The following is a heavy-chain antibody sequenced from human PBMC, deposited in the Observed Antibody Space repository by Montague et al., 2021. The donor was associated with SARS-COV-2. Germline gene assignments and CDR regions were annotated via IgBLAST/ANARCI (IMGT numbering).Heavy chain of an antibody. Sequence: SLRLSCAASGFTVSSNYMSWVRQAPGKGLEWVSVIYSGGSTYYANSVKGRFTISRDNFKNTLYLQMNSLRAEDTAVYYCARESDYDFWSGHSPYWYFDLWGRGTLVTVSS. CDR1: GFTVSSNY. CDR3: ARESDYDFWSGHSPYWYFDL. V-gene: IGHV3-53*01. J-gene: IGHJ2*01. CDR2: IYSGGST. D-gene: IGHD3-3*01.